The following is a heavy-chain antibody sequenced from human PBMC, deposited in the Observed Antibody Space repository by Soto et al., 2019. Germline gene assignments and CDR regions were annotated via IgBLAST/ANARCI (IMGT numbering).Heavy chain of an antibody. CDR3: AKGGSPSYRSNYGMDV. V-gene: IGHV3-23*01. CDR1: GFTFSSYA. D-gene: IGHD3-16*02. Sequence: EVQLLESGGGLVQPGGSLRLSCAASGFTFSSYAMSWVRQAPGKGLEWVSAISGSGGSTYYADSVKGRFTISRDNSKNTLYLQMNSLRAEDTAVYXCAKGGSPSYRSNYGMDVWGQGTTVTVSS. J-gene: IGHJ6*02. CDR2: ISGSGGST.